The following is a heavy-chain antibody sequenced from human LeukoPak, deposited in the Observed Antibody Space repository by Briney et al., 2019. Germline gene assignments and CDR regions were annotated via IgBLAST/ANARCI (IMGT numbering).Heavy chain of an antibody. V-gene: IGHV4-4*07. D-gene: IGHD6-13*01. CDR2: IYTSGST. J-gene: IGHJ4*02. Sequence: PSETLSLTCTVSGGSISSYYWSWIRQPAGKGLEWIGRIYTSGSTNYNPSLKSRVTMSVDTSKNQFSLKLSSVTAADTAVYYCAREHRYSSSWYVRGHFDHWGQGTLVTVSS. CDR1: GGSISSYY. CDR3: AREHRYSSSWYVRGHFDH.